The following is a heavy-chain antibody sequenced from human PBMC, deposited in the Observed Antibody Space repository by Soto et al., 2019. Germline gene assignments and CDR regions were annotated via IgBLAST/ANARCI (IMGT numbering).Heavy chain of an antibody. Sequence: GGSLRLACAASGFTVSSNYMSWVRQAPGKGLEWVSVIYSGGSTYYADSVKGRFTISRHNSKNTLYLQMNSLRAEDTAVYYCAKGFGIQLWLPRDYYHCGMDVWGQGTTVTVSS. CDR1: GFTVSSNY. CDR2: IYSGGST. V-gene: IGHV3-53*04. J-gene: IGHJ6*02. CDR3: AKGFGIQLWLPRDYYHCGMDV. D-gene: IGHD5-18*01.